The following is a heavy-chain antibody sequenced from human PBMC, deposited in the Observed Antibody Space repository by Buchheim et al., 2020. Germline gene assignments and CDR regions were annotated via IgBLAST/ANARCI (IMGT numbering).Heavy chain of an antibody. CDR1: GGSISSYY. CDR2: VLHNGNT. D-gene: IGHD3-16*01. CDR3: ARENWERPPHWYFDL. J-gene: IGHJ2*01. Sequence: QVRLQESGPGLVKPSETLSLTCTVSGGSISSYYWSWIRQPPGRGLEWIGYVLHNGNTHYNPSLNSRLSMSVDTSRNQFSLKLSSVTAADTAVYYCARENWERPPHWYFDLWGRGTL. V-gene: IGHV4-59*01.